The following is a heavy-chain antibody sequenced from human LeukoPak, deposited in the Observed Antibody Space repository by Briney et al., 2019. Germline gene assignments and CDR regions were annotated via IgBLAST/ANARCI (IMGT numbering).Heavy chain of an antibody. Sequence: PSETLSLTCTVSGGTISGYYWHWMRQPAGKGLEWIGRIYTSGSANYSPSLKSRVTMSVDTSKNQFSMKLSSVTAADTAVYYCARDRDYYDSSGYYSLDYWGQGTLVTVSS. J-gene: IGHJ4*02. D-gene: IGHD3-22*01. CDR3: ARDRDYYDSSGYYSLDY. CDR1: GGTISGYY. V-gene: IGHV4-4*07. CDR2: IYTSGSA.